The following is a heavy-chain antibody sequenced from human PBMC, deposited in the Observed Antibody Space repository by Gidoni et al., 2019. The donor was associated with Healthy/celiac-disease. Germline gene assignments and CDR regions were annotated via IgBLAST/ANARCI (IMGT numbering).Heavy chain of an antibody. J-gene: IGHJ4*02. D-gene: IGHD2-21*01. CDR3: ARDLGGEGRFDY. V-gene: IGHV1-46*01. CDR2: INPSGGST. Sequence: QVQLVQSGAEVKKPGASVKVSCKASGYTFTSYYMHWVRQAPGQGFEWMGIINPSGGSTSYAQKFQGRVTMTRDTSTSTVYMELSSLRSEDTAVYYCARDLGGEGRFDYWGQGTLVTVSS. CDR1: GYTFTSYY.